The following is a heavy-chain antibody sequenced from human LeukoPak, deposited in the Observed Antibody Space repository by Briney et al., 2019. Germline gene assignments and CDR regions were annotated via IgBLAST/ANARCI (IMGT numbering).Heavy chain of an antibody. Sequence: ASVKVSCKASGYTFTSYGISWVRQAPGQGLEWMGWINTNTGNPTYAQGFTGRFVFSLDTSVSTAYLQISSLKAEDTAVYYCARGSCGGDCYSFDYWGQGTLVTVSS. J-gene: IGHJ4*02. V-gene: IGHV7-4-1*02. CDR3: ARGSCGGDCYSFDY. CDR1: GYTFTSYG. D-gene: IGHD2-21*02. CDR2: INTNTGNP.